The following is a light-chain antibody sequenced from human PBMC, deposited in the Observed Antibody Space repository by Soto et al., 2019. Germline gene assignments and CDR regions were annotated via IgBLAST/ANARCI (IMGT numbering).Light chain of an antibody. Sequence: EVVLAQSPGTLSLSPGERATLSCSASQDVKTSYLVWYRQKPGQAPRLLIYDASSTATGIPDRVSDSGSGTDFSLMLIRLQPDEFAVYYCQQYGSSPSFTFGPGTKLDIK. CDR2: DAS. CDR1: QDVKTSY. CDR3: QQYGSSPSFT. J-gene: IGKJ3*01. V-gene: IGKV3-20*01.